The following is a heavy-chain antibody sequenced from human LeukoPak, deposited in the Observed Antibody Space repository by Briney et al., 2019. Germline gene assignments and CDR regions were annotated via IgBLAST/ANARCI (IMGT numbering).Heavy chain of an antibody. CDR2: ISSSGSTI. CDR3: ANMPLVPHLYGYEHDAFDI. J-gene: IGHJ3*02. D-gene: IGHD5-18*01. Sequence: PGGSLRLSCAASGFTFSSYEMNWVRQAPGKGLEWVSYISSSGSTIYYTDSVKGRFTISRDNAKNSLYLQMNSLRAEDTAVYYCANMPLVPHLYGYEHDAFDIWGQGTMVTVSS. V-gene: IGHV3-48*03. CDR1: GFTFSSYE.